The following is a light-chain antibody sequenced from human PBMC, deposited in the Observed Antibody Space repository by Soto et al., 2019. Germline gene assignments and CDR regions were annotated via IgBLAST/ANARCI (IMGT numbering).Light chain of an antibody. CDR3: QQYNSYSGT. V-gene: IGKV1-5*01. J-gene: IGKJ1*01. CDR2: DAS. Sequence: DVQVTQSPSTLSASLGASVPITCRASQTISSWLAWYQQKPGKAPKLLIYDASSLESGVPSRFSGSGSGTEFTLTISSLQPDDFATYYCQQYNSYSGTFGQGTKVDIK. CDR1: QTISSW.